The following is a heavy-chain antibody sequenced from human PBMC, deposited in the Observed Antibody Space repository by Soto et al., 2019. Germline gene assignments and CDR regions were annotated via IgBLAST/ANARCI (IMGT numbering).Heavy chain of an antibody. CDR3: ARDLFSSSWYYWFDP. V-gene: IGHV1-18*01. Sequence: QVPLVQSGAEVKKPGASVKVSCKASGYTFTSYGISWVRQAPGQGLEWMGWISAYNGNTNYAQKLQGRGTMTTVPCTSTDYMELRSLRSDDTSLYYCARDLFSSSWYYWFDPCGQGTLVTVSS. D-gene: IGHD6-13*01. CDR1: GYTFTSYG. CDR2: ISAYNGNT. J-gene: IGHJ5*02.